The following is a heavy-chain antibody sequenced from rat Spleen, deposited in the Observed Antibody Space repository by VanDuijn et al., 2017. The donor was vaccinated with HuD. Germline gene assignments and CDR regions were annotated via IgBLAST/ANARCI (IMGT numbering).Heavy chain of an antibody. CDR3: ARRGNSVYWNFDF. Sequence: EVQLVESGGGLVQPGRSLKLSCAASGFTFSHYGMAWVRQAPKKGLEWVATIIYDGSSSYYRDSVKGRFTISRDNAKSTLYLQMESLRSEDTATDYCARRGNSVYWNFDFWGPGTMVTVSS. V-gene: IGHV5-7*01. CDR2: IIYDGSSS. CDR1: GFTFSHYG. D-gene: IGHD4-4*01. J-gene: IGHJ1*01.